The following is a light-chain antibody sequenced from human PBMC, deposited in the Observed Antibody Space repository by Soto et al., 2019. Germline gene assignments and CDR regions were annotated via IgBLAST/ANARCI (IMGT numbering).Light chain of an antibody. Sequence: QSVLTQPPSASGTPGQRVTISCSGSSSNIGPNTVNWYQQVPGTAPKVLIYSSNQRPSGVPDRFSGSKSGTSAPLAISGLQSEDEADYYCAVWDDSLNGPIFGGGTKVTVL. V-gene: IGLV1-44*01. CDR1: SSNIGPNT. J-gene: IGLJ2*01. CDR2: SSN. CDR3: AVWDDSLNGPI.